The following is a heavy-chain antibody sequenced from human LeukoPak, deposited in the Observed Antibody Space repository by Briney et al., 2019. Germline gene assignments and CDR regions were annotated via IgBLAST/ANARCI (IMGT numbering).Heavy chain of an antibody. CDR3: ARDVYSSGWTFDY. Sequence: GGSLRLSCAASGFTFSSYSMNWVRQAPGKGLEWISSISSSSSYIYYADSVKGRFTISRDNAKNSLYLQMNSLRAEDTAVYYCARDVYSSGWTFDYWGQGTLVTVSS. CDR2: ISSSSSYI. V-gene: IGHV3-21*01. CDR1: GFTFSSYS. D-gene: IGHD6-19*01. J-gene: IGHJ4*02.